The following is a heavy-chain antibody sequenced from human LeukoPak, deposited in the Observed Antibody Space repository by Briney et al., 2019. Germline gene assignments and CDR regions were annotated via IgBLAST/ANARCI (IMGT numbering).Heavy chain of an antibody. J-gene: IGHJ5*02. D-gene: IGHD2-2*01. CDR1: GCSISSSSYY. Sequence: SETLSLTCTVSGCSISSSSYYWGWIRQPPGKGLEWIGSIYYSGSTYYNPSLKSRVTISVDTSKNQFSLKLSSVTAADTAVYYCARDGGVYCSSTSCPYNWFDPWGQGTLVTVSS. CDR3: ARDGGVYCSSTSCPYNWFDP. V-gene: IGHV4-39*07. CDR2: IYYSGST.